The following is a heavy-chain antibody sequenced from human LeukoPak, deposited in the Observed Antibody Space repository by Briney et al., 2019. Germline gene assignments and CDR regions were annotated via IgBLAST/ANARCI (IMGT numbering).Heavy chain of an antibody. D-gene: IGHD3-3*01. J-gene: IGHJ3*01. CDR3: ARGGGETIFST. CDR2: ISSSSSYI. Sequence: GGSLRLSCAASGFTFSSYSMNWVRQAPGKGLEWVSSISSSSSYIYYADSVKGRFTISRGNAKNSLYLQMNSLRAEDTAVYYCARGGGETIFSTWGQGTMVTVSS. CDR1: GFTFSSYS. V-gene: IGHV3-21*01.